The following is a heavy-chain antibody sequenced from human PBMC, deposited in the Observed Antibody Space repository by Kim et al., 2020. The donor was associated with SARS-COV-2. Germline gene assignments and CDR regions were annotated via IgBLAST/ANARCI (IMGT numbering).Heavy chain of an antibody. CDR3: ARPLYDYVWGTY. J-gene: IGHJ4*02. V-gene: IGHV3-74*01. CDR1: GFTFSSTW. Sequence: GGSLSLSCAASGFTFSSTWMHWVRQAPGGGLVWVSRINSDGTTTNYADSVKGRFSISRDNAKNTLYLQMTSLRAEDTAIYYCARPLYDYVWGTYWGQGTLDTVCS. D-gene: IGHD3-16*01. CDR2: INSDGTTT.